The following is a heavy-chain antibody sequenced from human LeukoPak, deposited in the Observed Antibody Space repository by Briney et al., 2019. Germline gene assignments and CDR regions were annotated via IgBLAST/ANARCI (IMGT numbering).Heavy chain of an antibody. D-gene: IGHD2-15*01. CDR2: IYSTGST. CDR3: ARDGGGYYYHYMDV. V-gene: IGHV4-4*07. Sequence: SETLSLTCTVSGGSISSYYWSWIRQPAGKGLEWIGRIYSTGSTNYNPSLKSRVTMSVDTSKNQFSLRLRSVTAADTAVYYCARDGGGYYYHYMDVWGKGTTVTVSS. CDR1: GGSISSYY. J-gene: IGHJ6*03.